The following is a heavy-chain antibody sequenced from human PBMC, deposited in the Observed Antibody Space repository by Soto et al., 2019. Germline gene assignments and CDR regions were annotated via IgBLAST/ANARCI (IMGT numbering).Heavy chain of an antibody. D-gene: IGHD2-8*01. V-gene: IGHV3-9*01. Sequence: PGGSLRLSCAASGFIFDQYAMHWVRQVPGKGLEWVSGISYDGGYIGYVDSVKGRFTISRDNSRNTLDLHMGSLRAEDTATYYCVAWVSAHFDFWGQGTLVTVSS. CDR2: ISYDGGYI. CDR1: GFIFDQYA. CDR3: VAWVSAHFDF. J-gene: IGHJ4*02.